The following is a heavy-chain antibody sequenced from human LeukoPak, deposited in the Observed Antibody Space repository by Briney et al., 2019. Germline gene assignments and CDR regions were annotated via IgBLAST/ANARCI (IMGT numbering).Heavy chain of an antibody. V-gene: IGHV1-18*01. CDR1: GYTFSNFG. Sequence: ASVKVSCKTSGYTFSNFGISWVRQAPGQGLEWMGWISAYNGNTNYAQKLQGRVTMTTDTSTSTAYMELRSLRSDDTAVYYCARDTYYCSSTSCYTKSPNYYYYYGMDVWGQGTTVTVTS. CDR2: ISAYNGNT. J-gene: IGHJ6*02. CDR3: ARDTYYCSSTSCYTKSPNYYYYYGMDV. D-gene: IGHD2-2*02.